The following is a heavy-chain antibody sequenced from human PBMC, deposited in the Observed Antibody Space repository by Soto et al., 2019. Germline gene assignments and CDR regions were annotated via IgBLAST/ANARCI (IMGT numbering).Heavy chain of an antibody. Sequence: EVQLVESGGGLVQPGGSLRLSCAASGFTFSSYWMSWVRQAPGKGLEWVANIKQDGSEKYYVDSVKGRFTISRDNAKNSLYLQMNSLRAEDTAVYYCASFELLWFGEAQGGWGQGTMVTVSS. D-gene: IGHD3-10*01. V-gene: IGHV3-7*01. CDR3: ASFELLWFGEAQGG. CDR1: GFTFSSYW. J-gene: IGHJ3*01. CDR2: IKQDGSEK.